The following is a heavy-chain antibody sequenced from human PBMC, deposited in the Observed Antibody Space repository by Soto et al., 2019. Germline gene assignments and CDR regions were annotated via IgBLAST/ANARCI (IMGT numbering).Heavy chain of an antibody. CDR1: GLNFRNYA. D-gene: IGHD6-19*01. Sequence: GGSLRLSCAVSGLNFRNYAMNWVRQVPGKGLEWVSGIGGSGGTTYYADSVKGRFTISRDNSKNTLYLQMNSLRAEDTAIYYCAKDHIEVDGGSYFDYWGQGTLVTVSS. CDR3: AKDHIEVDGGSYFDY. J-gene: IGHJ4*02. V-gene: IGHV3-23*01. CDR2: IGGSGGTT.